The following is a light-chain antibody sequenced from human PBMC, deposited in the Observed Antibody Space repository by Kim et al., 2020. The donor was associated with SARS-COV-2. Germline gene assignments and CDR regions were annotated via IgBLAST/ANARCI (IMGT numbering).Light chain of an antibody. J-gene: IGLJ1*01. CDR3: QAWDSSTYV. V-gene: IGLV3-1*01. Sequence: VSPGQTASITCSGDKLGDKYACWYQQKPGQSPVLVIYQDSKWPSGIPERFSGSNSGNTATLTISGTQAMDEADYYCQAWDSSTYVFGTGTKVTVL. CDR1: KLGDKY. CDR2: QDS.